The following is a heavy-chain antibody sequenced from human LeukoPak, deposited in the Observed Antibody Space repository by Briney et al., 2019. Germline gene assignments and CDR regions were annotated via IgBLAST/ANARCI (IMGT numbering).Heavy chain of an antibody. CDR2: IKSKTDGGTT. V-gene: IGHV3-15*01. J-gene: IGHJ4*02. Sequence: GGSLRLSCAPSGFTFSKAWMRWVRQALGKGLEWVGRIKSKTDGGTTDYAASVKGRFTISRDDSKNTVYLQMNSLKTEDTAVYYCTTQNCIGPYDFDYWGQGTLVTVSS. CDR1: GFTFSKAW. CDR3: TTQNCIGPYDFDY. D-gene: IGHD1-1*01.